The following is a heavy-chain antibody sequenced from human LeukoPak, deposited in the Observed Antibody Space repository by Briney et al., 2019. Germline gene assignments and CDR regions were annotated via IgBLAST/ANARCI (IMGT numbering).Heavy chain of an antibody. D-gene: IGHD3-22*01. V-gene: IGHV3-23*01. CDR2: ISGSGGST. J-gene: IGHJ4*02. CDR1: GFTFSSYA. CDR3: ASYMIVVVTTVAPPDY. Sequence: GGSLRLSCAASGFTFSSYAMSWVRQAPGKGLEWVSAISGSGGSTYYADSVKGRFTISRDNSKNTLYLQMNSLRAEDTAVYYCASYMIVVVTTVAPPDYWGQGTLVTVSS.